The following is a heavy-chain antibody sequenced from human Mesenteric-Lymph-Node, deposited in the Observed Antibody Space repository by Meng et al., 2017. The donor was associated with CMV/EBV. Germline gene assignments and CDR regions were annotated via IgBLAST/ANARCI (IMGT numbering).Heavy chain of an antibody. Sequence: GGSLRLSCAASGFTFSSYWMHWVRQAPGKGLVWVSRINSDGSSTSYADSVKGRFTISRDNAKNTLYLQMNSLRAEDTAVYYCARARYSGSYGYYYGMDVWGQGTTVTVSS. V-gene: IGHV3-74*01. J-gene: IGHJ6*02. CDR3: ARARYSGSYGYYYGMDV. CDR2: INSDGSST. D-gene: IGHD1-26*01. CDR1: GFTFSSYW.